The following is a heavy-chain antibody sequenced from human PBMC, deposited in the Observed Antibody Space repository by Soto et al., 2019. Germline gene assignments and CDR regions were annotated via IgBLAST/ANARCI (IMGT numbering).Heavy chain of an antibody. CDR3: ARAKYYYGSGNYYYMDV. CDR1: GYTFTSYG. V-gene: IGHV1-18*01. J-gene: IGHJ6*03. Sequence: ASVKVSCKASGYTFTSYGISWVRQAPGQGLEWMGWISAYNGNTNYAQKLQGRVTMTTDTSTSTAYMELRSLRSDDTAVYYCARAKYYYGSGNYYYMDVWGKGTTVTVSS. CDR2: ISAYNGNT. D-gene: IGHD3-10*01.